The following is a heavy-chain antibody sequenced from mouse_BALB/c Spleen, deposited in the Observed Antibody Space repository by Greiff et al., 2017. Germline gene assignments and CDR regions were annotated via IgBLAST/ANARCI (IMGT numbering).Heavy chain of an antibody. Sequence: EVQRVESGGGLVQPGGSRKLSCAASGFTFSSFGMHWVRQAPEKGLEWVAYISSGSSTIYYADTVKGRFTISRDNPKNTLFLQMTSLRSEDTAMYYCARLGATDAMDYWGQGTSVTVSS. V-gene: IGHV5-17*02. CDR2: ISSGSSTI. J-gene: IGHJ4*01. CDR1: GFTFSSFG. CDR3: ARLGATDAMDY. D-gene: IGHD3-1*01.